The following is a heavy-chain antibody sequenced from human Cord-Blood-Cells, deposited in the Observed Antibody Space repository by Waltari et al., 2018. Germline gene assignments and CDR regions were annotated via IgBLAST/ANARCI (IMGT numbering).Heavy chain of an antibody. J-gene: IGHJ4*02. D-gene: IGHD3-3*01. V-gene: IGHV1-8*03. CDR2: MNPNSGNT. CDR1: GYTFPSYD. Sequence: QVQLVQSGAEVKKPEASVKVSCKASGYTFPSYDSNWVRQATGQGLEWMGWMNPNSGNTGYAQKFQGRVTITRNTSISTAYMELSSLRSEDTAVYYCARGYYDFWSGYSLDYWGQGTLVTVSS. CDR3: ARGYYDFWSGYSLDY.